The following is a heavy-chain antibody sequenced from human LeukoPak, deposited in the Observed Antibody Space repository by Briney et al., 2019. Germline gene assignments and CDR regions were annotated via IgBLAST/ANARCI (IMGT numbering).Heavy chain of an antibody. Sequence: SVKVSCKASGGTFSSYAISWVRQAPGQGLEWMGGIIPIFGTANFAQKFQGRVTITADESTSTAYMELSSLRSEDTAVYYCARAGRIAAAGTPAPYGMDVWGKGTTVTVSS. V-gene: IGHV1-69*13. CDR1: GGTFSSYA. J-gene: IGHJ6*04. CDR2: IIPIFGTA. CDR3: ARAGRIAAAGTPAPYGMDV. D-gene: IGHD6-13*01.